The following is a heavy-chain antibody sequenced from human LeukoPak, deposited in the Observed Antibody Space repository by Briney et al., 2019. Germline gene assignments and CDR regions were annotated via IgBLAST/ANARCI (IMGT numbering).Heavy chain of an antibody. V-gene: IGHV1-18*01. CDR1: GYTFTSYG. J-gene: IGHJ5*02. CDR2: ISGYNGHT. Sequence: GASVKVSCKASGYTFTSYGISWVRQAPGQGLEWMGWISGYNGHTNYAQKLQGRVTMTTDKSTSTAYMELSSLRSEDTAVYYCARAAPGIAVAEWFDPWGQGTLVTVSS. CDR3: ARAAPGIAVAEWFDP. D-gene: IGHD6-19*01.